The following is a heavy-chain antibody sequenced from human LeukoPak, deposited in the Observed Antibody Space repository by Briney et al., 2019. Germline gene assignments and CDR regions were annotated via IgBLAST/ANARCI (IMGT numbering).Heavy chain of an antibody. V-gene: IGHV1-2*02. D-gene: IGHD3-9*01. CDR1: GYTFTGYY. CDR3: AVTQTGLGHPNQEYYYYSMDV. Sequence: GASVKVSCKASGYTFTGYYMHWVRQAPGQGLEWMGWINPNSGGTNYAQKFQGRVTMTRDTSISTAYMELSRLRSDDTAVYCCAVTQTGLGHPNQEYYYYSMDVWGQGTTVTVSS. J-gene: IGHJ6*02. CDR2: INPNSGGT.